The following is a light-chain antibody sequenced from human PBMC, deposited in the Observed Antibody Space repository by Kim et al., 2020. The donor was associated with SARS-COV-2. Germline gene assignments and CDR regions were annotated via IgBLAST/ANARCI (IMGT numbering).Light chain of an antibody. J-gene: IGLJ3*02. CDR2: YKSDSDK. V-gene: IGLV5-45*03. CDR1: SDINVGTNR. Sequence: QLVLTQPSSLSAPPGTSASLTCTLRSDINVGTNRIYWYQQKPGSPPQFVLRYKSDSDKQQGSGVPSRFSGSKDASANAGILLISGLQSEDEADYYCIIWHSSAWVFGGGTQLTVL. CDR3: IIWHSSAWV.